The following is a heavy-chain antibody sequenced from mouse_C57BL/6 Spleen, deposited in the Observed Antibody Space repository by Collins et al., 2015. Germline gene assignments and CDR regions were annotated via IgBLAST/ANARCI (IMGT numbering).Heavy chain of an antibody. Sequence: LQQPGAELVKPGASVKMSCKASGYTFTSYNMHWVKQTPGQGLEWIGAIYPGNGDTSYNQKFKGKATLTADKSSSTAYMQLSSLTSEDSAVYYCASSFRWYFDVWGAGTTVTVSS. CDR1: GYTFTSYN. CDR2: IYPGNGDT. CDR3: ASSFRWYFDV. J-gene: IGHJ1*01. V-gene: IGHV1-12*01.